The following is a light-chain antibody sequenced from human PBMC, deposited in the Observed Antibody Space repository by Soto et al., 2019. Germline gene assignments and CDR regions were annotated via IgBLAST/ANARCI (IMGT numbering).Light chain of an antibody. CDR3: CSYAGSGPFV. J-gene: IGLJ1*01. CDR1: SSDVGTYNL. CDR2: EGS. V-gene: IGLV2-23*01. Sequence: QSALTQPASVSGSPGQSITISCTGTSSDVGTYNLVSWYQQHPGKAPKLMIYEGSERPSGISNRFSGSKSGNTASLTISGIQVEAEADYCCCSYAGSGPFVFGPGTNLTVL.